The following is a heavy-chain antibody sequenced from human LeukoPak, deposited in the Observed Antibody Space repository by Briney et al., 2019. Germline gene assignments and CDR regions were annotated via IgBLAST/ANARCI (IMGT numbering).Heavy chain of an antibody. V-gene: IGHV3-23*01. J-gene: IGHJ4*02. CDR3: SKSGYCSGGNCFAWVDY. CDR2: ISGSGGST. CDR1: GFTFSSFA. D-gene: IGHD2-15*01. Sequence: GGSLRLSCAASGFTFSSFAMSWVRQAPAKGPEGVSVISGSGGSTYYADPIKGRLTISRDNFKDTLYLQMSSLRADDTAVYYCSKSGYCSGGNCFAWVDYWGQGTLVTVSS.